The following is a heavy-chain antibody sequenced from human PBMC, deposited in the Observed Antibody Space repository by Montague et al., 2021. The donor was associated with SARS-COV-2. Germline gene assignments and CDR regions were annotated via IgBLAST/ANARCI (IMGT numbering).Heavy chain of an antibody. CDR2: IYHTGST. Sequence: SEPLSLTCAVSGYSISSSNWWGWIRQAPGRGLEWIGYIYHTGSTYYNPSLKSRVTMSVDKSNNLFSLELSSVTAVDTAVYYCAKSADHNYFLDSWGQGTPVTVSS. J-gene: IGHJ4*02. V-gene: IGHV4-28*01. D-gene: IGHD5-24*01. CDR3: AKSADHNYFLDS. CDR1: GYSISSSNW.